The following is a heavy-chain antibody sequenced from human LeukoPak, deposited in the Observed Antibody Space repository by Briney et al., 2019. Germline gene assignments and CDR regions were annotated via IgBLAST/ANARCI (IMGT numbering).Heavy chain of an antibody. CDR3: ARDPLEVRGPTEGDY. V-gene: IGHV3-7*01. J-gene: IGHJ4*02. D-gene: IGHD3-10*01. CDR2: IKQDGSEK. Sequence: PGGSLRLSCAASGFTFSSYWMSWVRQAPGKGLEWVANIKQDGSEKYHVDSVKGRFTISRDNAKNSLYLQMNSLRAEDTAVYYCARDPLEVRGPTEGDYWGQGTLVTVSS. CDR1: GFTFSSYW.